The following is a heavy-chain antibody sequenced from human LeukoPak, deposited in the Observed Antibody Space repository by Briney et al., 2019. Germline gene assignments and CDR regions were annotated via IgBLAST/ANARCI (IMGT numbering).Heavy chain of an antibody. J-gene: IGHJ4*02. CDR1: GFTFDDYA. Sequence: PGRSLRLSCAASGFTFDDYAMHWVRQAPGKGLEWVSGISWNSGSIGYADSVKGRFTISRDNANNSVFLQMNSLSAEDTAVYYCARGHWFLEAWGQGILVTVSS. CDR3: ARGHWFLEA. V-gene: IGHV3-9*01. D-gene: IGHD3-3*01. CDR2: ISWNSGSI.